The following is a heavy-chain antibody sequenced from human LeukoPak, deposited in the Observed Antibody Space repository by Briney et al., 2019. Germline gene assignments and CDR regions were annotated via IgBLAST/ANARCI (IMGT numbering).Heavy chain of an antibody. J-gene: IGHJ4*02. CDR2: ISGSGGST. CDR3: AKEVVVVPAATTDY. D-gene: IGHD2-2*01. V-gene: IGHV3-23*01. Sequence: GGSLRLSCAASGFTFSSYAMSGVRQAPGKGLEWVSAISGSGGSTYYADSVKGRFTISRDNSKNTLYLQMNSLRAEDTAVFYCAKEVVVVPAATTDYWGQGTLVTVSS. CDR1: GFTFSSYA.